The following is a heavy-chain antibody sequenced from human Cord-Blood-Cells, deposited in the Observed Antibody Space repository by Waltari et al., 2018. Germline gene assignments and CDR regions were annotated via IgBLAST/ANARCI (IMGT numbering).Heavy chain of an antibody. Sequence: QVQLVQSGAEVKKPGSSVKVSCKASGGTFRSHAISWVRPAPGQGPEWMGGIIPIFGTANYAQKFQGRVTITADKSTSTAYMELSSLRSEDTAVYYCARDLVELPHLDYYYYYGMDVWGQGTTVTVSS. CDR1: GGTFRSHA. CDR2: IIPIFGTA. CDR3: ARDLVELPHLDYYYYYGMDV. V-gene: IGHV1-69*06. D-gene: IGHD1-7*01. J-gene: IGHJ6*02.